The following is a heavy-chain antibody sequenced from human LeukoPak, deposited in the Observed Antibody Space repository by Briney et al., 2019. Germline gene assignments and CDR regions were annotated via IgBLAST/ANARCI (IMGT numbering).Heavy chain of an antibody. Sequence: SETLSLTCAVYGGSFSGYYWSWIRQPPGKGLEWIGEINHSGSTNYNPSLKSRVTISVDTSKNQFSLKLSSVTAADTAVYYCARVVGGRFDPWGQGTLVTVSS. CDR1: GGSFSGYY. D-gene: IGHD3-10*01. J-gene: IGHJ5*02. CDR3: ARVVGGRFDP. V-gene: IGHV4-34*01. CDR2: INHSGST.